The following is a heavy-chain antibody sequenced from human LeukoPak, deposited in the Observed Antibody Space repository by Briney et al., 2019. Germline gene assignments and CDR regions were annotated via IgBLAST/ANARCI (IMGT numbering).Heavy chain of an antibody. CDR2: IYYRGST. V-gene: IGHV4-59*01. D-gene: IGHD3-10*01. Sequence: SETLSLTCTVSGGSISSYYWSWIRQPPGKGLEWIGYIYYRGSTNYNPSLKSRVTISVDTSKNQFSLKLSSVTAADTAVYYCARVGIHYYGSGSYYPIWGQGTLVTVSS. CDR3: ARVGIHYYGSGSYYPI. CDR1: GGSISSYY. J-gene: IGHJ4*02.